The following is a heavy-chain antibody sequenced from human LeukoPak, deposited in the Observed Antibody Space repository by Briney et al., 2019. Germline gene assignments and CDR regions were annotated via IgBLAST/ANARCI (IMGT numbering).Heavy chain of an antibody. CDR1: GYTFTTKW. CDR3: ARDGAYSAYDFPY. CDR2: IYPGDSDT. J-gene: IGHJ4*02. V-gene: IGHV5-51*01. D-gene: IGHD5-12*01. Sequence: GGSLKISCKGSGYTFTTKWIAWVRQMSGKGLEWMGIIYPGDSDTRYSPSFQGQVTISVDKSINTAYLQWSSLRASDTAIYYCARDGAYSAYDFPYWGQGTLVTVS.